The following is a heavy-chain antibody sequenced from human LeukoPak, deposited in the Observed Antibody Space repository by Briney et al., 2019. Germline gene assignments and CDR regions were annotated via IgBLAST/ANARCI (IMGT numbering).Heavy chain of an antibody. CDR1: GYTFTGYY. CDR3: ARDSLHANYYVTNGYSPASDAFDI. CDR2: INPNTGDT. Sequence: GASVKVSCKASGYTFTGYYIHWVRQAPGQGLEWMGWINPNTGDTNYTQKFQGWVTMTRDTSISTAYMELSRLRSDDTAVYYCARDSLHANYYVTNGYSPASDAFDIWGQGTVVTVSS. J-gene: IGHJ3*02. D-gene: IGHD3-22*01. V-gene: IGHV1-2*04.